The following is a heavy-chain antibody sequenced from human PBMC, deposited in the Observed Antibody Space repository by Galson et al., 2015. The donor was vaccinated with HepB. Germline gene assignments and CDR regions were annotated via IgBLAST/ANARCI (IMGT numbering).Heavy chain of an antibody. Sequence: SLRLSCAVSGFSFGDFSMNWVRQAPGKGLEWVSIIGGSYDGTYYADSVRGRFTISRDNSKNMVYLQMNSLRVDDTAVYYCAKDYREHGMDVWGLGTTVTVSS. J-gene: IGHJ6*02. CDR1: GFSFGDFS. CDR3: AKDYREHGMDV. V-gene: IGHV3-23*01. D-gene: IGHD4-11*01. CDR2: IGGSYDGT.